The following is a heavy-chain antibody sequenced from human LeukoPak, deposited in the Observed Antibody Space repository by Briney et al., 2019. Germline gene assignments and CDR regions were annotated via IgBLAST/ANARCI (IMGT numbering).Heavy chain of an antibody. D-gene: IGHD1-1*01. CDR3: ARDPRTVRI. V-gene: IGHV3-48*03. J-gene: IGHJ4*02. CDR1: GFTFSSYE. CDR2: ISSSGSTI. Sequence: PGGSLRLSCAASGFTFSSYEMNWVRQAPGKGLEWVSYISSSGSTIYYADFVKGRFTISRDNAKNSLYLQMNSLRVEDTAVYYCARDPRTVRIWGQGTLVTVSS.